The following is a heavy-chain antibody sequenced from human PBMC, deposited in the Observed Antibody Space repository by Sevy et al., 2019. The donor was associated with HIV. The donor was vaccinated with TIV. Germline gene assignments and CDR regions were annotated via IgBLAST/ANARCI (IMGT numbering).Heavy chain of an antibody. V-gene: IGHV3-48*02. CDR3: ARDVDTPFVRSFDS. J-gene: IGHJ4*02. Sequence: GGSPRLSCVVSGLTFSSDSMNWVRQAPGKGLEWLAYISSSSRTIYYADSVEGRFTISRDNDKKSVFLQMNNLRDEDSATYYCARDVDTPFVRSFDSWGQGTLVTVSS. D-gene: IGHD5-18*01. CDR2: ISSSSRTI. CDR1: GLTFSSDS.